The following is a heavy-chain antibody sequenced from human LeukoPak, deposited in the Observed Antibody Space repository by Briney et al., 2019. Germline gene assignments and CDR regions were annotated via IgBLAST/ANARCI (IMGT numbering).Heavy chain of an antibody. V-gene: IGHV1-8*01. D-gene: IGHD6-13*01. CDR1: GYTFTSYD. Sequence: ASVKVSCKASGYTFTSYDINWVRQATGQGLEWMGWMNPNSGNTGYAQKFQGRVTMTRNTSISTAYMELSSLRSEDTAVYYCARDRRIAAAASDYWGQGTLVTVSS. CDR2: MNPNSGNT. J-gene: IGHJ4*02. CDR3: ARDRRIAAAASDY.